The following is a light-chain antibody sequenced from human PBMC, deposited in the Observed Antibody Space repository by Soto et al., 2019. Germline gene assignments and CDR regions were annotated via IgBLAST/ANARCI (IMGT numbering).Light chain of an antibody. CDR2: KAS. CDR1: QSISSW. V-gene: IGKV1-5*03. Sequence: DIQMTQSPSTLSASVGDRVTITCRASQSISSWLAWYQQKPGTAPKLLIYKASSLQSGVPSRFSGSGSGTEFTLTISSLQPDDFATYYFQQYSSYPYTYGKGTKLEIK. CDR3: QQYSSYPYT. J-gene: IGKJ2*01.